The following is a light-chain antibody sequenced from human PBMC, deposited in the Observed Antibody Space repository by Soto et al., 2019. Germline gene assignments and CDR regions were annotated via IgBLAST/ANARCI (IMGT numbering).Light chain of an antibody. Sequence: DIQMTQSPSSLSPSVGDTVTITCRASQSIRNYLNWYQQKPGKAPNLLIYAASILQSGVPPRFSGSGYGTDFTLTISSLQPEDFAAYYCQQSYSIPYTFGQGTRLEIK. J-gene: IGKJ2*01. CDR3: QQSYSIPYT. CDR2: AAS. CDR1: QSIRNY. V-gene: IGKV1-39*01.